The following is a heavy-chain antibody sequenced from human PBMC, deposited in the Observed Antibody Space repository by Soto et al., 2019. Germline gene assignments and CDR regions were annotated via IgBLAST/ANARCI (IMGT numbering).Heavy chain of an antibody. CDR3: ARGRYYYDSSGYYFSNAFDI. V-gene: IGHV4-39*01. CDR1: GGSISSSSYY. Sequence: SETLSLTCTVSGGSISSSSYYWGWIRQPPGKGLEWIGSIYYSGNTYYNPSLKSRVTISVDTAKNQFSLKLSSVTAADTAVYYCARGRYYYDSSGYYFSNAFDIWGQGTMVTVSS. J-gene: IGHJ3*02. CDR2: IYYSGNT. D-gene: IGHD3-22*01.